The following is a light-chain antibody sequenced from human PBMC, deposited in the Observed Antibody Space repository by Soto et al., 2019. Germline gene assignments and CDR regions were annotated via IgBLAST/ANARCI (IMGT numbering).Light chain of an antibody. V-gene: IGKV2-28*01. J-gene: IGKJ3*01. Sequence: IVMTQSPLSLPVTPGEPASISCRSSQSLLHTNGYNYLDWYLQKPGQSPQVLIYLGSHRASGVPVRFSGRGSGTEFTLEISRVEAEDVGVYYCMQYSEIPLTFGPGTKVDI. CDR3: MQYSEIPLT. CDR1: QSLLHTNGYNY. CDR2: LGS.